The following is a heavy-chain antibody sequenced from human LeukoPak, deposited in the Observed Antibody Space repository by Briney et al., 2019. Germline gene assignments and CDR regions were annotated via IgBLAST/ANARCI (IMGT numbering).Heavy chain of an antibody. J-gene: IGHJ5*02. Sequence: GESLRISCKGSGYRFTNYWISWVRQMPGKGLEWMGRIDPSSSYTNYSPSFQGHVTFSADRSISTAYLQWSSLKASDTAMYYCASVHRSSHWFDPWGQGTLVSVSS. D-gene: IGHD6-13*01. CDR3: ASVHRSSHWFDP. CDR2: IDPSSSYT. CDR1: GYRFTNYW. V-gene: IGHV5-10-1*01.